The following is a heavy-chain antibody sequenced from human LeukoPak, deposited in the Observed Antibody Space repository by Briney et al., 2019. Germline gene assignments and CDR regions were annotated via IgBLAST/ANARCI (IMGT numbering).Heavy chain of an antibody. Sequence: GGSLRLSCAASGITFSGSAMHWVRQASGKGLEWVGRIRSKANNYATAYAASLKGRFSISGDDSLNTAYLQMNSLETEDTAVYYCTRQFDSSGYYPDYWGQGTLVTVSS. V-gene: IGHV3-73*01. J-gene: IGHJ4*02. D-gene: IGHD3-22*01. CDR2: IRSKANNYAT. CDR3: TRQFDSSGYYPDY. CDR1: GITFSGSA.